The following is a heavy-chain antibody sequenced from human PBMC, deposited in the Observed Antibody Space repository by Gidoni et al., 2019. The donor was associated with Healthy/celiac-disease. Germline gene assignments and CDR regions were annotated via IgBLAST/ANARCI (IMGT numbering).Heavy chain of an antibody. CDR1: GFTFSNYW. V-gene: IGHV3-7*03. CDR2: IKQDGTEK. Sequence: EVQLVESGGGLVQPGGSLRLSCAASGFTFSNYWMSWVRQAPGKGLKWVANIKQDGTEKYYVDSVRGRFTISRDNAKNSLYLQMNSLRTEDTAVYYCAREGNFDFLYWGQGTLVTVSS. J-gene: IGHJ4*02. D-gene: IGHD3-9*01. CDR3: AREGNFDFLY.